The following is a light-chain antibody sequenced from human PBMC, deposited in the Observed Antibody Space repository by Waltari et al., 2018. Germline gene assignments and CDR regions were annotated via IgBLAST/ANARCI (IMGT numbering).Light chain of an antibody. V-gene: IGKV1-39*01. CDR1: QTISSS. Sequence: DIQMTQSPSSLSASVGDRVTITCRASQTISSSLNWYQHKPEKATKLLIYASSSLQSGVQPRFSGSGSGTQFTLTISSLQPEDFATYCCQQSYSSPYTFGQGTNLEIK. CDR2: ASS. J-gene: IGKJ2*01. CDR3: QQSYSSPYT.